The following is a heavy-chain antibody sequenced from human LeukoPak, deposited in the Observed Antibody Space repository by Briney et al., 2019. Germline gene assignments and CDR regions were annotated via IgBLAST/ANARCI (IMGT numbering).Heavy chain of an antibody. CDR2: IYYTGST. Sequence: NPSETLSLTCTVSGGSISSYYWSWIRQSPGKGLEWIGYIYYTGSTNYNPSLKSRVTISVDTSKNQFSLNLRSVTAADTAVYYCARAGSGYYVLDHWGQGTLVTVSS. CDR3: ARAGSGYYVLDH. J-gene: IGHJ4*02. CDR1: GGSISSYY. V-gene: IGHV4-59*01. D-gene: IGHD5-12*01.